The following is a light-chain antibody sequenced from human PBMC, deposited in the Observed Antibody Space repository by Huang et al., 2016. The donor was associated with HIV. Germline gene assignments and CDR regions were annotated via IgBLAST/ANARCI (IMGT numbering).Light chain of an antibody. V-gene: IGKV3-15*01. CDR2: GAS. CDR1: QSVGSK. CDR3: QQYNNWPYT. J-gene: IGKJ2*01. Sequence: DTVMTQTLATLSVSPGARATLSCRASQSVGSKLAWFQQKPGQAPRLLIHGASTRATGIPARFSGSGSGTEFTLTISSLQSEDFAVYYCQQYNNWPYTFGQGTKLEIK.